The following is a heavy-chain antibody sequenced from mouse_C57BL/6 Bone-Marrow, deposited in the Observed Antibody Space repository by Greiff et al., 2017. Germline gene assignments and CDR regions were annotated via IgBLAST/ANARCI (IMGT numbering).Heavy chain of an antibody. CDR1: GFNIKDDY. D-gene: IGHD1-1*01. Sequence: VQLQQSGAELVRPGASVKLSCTASGFNIKDDYMHWVKQRPEQGLEWIGWIDPENGDTEYASKFQGKATITADTSSNTAYLQLSSLTSEDTAVYYCTVVVFDYWGPGTTLTVSS. J-gene: IGHJ2*01. CDR3: TVVVFDY. CDR2: IDPENGDT. V-gene: IGHV14-4*01.